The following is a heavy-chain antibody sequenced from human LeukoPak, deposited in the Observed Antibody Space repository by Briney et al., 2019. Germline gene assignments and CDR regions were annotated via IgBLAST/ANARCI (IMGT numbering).Heavy chain of an antibody. CDR1: GGSISSYY. CDR3: ARLHDSVLTRFLYYFDY. J-gene: IGHJ4*02. Sequence: SETLSLTCNVSGGSISSYYWSWIRQPPGRGLEYIGYVSYNGRPNYNPSLQGRVTMSVDTSKNQLPLKLSSVTAADTAVYYCARLHDSVLTRFLYYFDYWGQGTLVTVSS. CDR2: VSYNGRP. D-gene: IGHD3-9*01. V-gene: IGHV4-59*01.